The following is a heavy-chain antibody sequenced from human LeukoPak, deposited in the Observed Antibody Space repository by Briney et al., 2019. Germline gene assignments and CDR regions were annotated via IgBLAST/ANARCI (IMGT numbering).Heavy chain of an antibody. Sequence: GGSLRLSCAASGFTVSTNYMSWVRQAPGKGLEWLSVIYSGGSTYYADSVKGRFTISRDNSKNTVYLQMNSLRGEDTAVYYCAREKGDYHSSGSLSSYYYYGMDVWGQGTTVTVSS. V-gene: IGHV3-66*01. CDR3: AREKGDYHSSGSLSSYYYYGMDV. J-gene: IGHJ6*02. CDR1: GFTVSTNY. D-gene: IGHD3-10*01. CDR2: IYSGGST.